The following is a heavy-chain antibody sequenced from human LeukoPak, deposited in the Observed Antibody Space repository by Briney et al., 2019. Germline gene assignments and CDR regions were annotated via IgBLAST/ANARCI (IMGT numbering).Heavy chain of an antibody. V-gene: IGHV3-30-3*01. Sequence: PGRSLGLSCAASGFTFSSYAMHWVRQAPGKGLEWVAVISYDGSNKYYADSVKGRFTISRDNSKNTLYLQMNSLRPEDTAAYYCTKGYSGYDYAFDIWGQGTMVTVSS. D-gene: IGHD5-12*01. CDR1: GFTFSSYA. CDR3: TKGYSGYDYAFDI. CDR2: ISYDGSNK. J-gene: IGHJ3*02.